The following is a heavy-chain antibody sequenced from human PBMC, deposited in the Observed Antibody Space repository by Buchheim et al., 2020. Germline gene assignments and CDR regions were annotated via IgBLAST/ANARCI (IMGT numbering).Heavy chain of an antibody. J-gene: IGHJ4*02. CDR1: GFTFSSYS. Sequence: EVQLVESGGGLVQPGGSLRLSCAASGFTFSSYSMSWVRQAPGKGLEWVGRIKSKTDGGTTDYAAPVKGRFTISRDDSKNTLYLQMNSLKTEDTAVYYCTTDLLWLADLFDYWGQGTL. CDR3: TTDLLWLADLFDY. D-gene: IGHD2/OR15-2a*01. CDR2: IKSKTDGGTT. V-gene: IGHV3-15*01.